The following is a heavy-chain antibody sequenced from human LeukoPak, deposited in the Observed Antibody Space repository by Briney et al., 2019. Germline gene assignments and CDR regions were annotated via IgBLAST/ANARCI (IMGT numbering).Heavy chain of an antibody. D-gene: IGHD3-22*01. CDR2: ISAYNGNT. CDR3: ARDASICSGGSCFFLYYYDSSGYYLNDY. J-gene: IGHJ4*02. Sequence: ASVKVSCKASGYTFTSYGISWVRQAPGQGLEWMGWISAYNGNTNSAQKLQGRVTMTTDTSTSTAYMELRSLRSDDTAVYYCARDASICSGGSCFFLYYYDSSGYYLNDYWGQGTLVTVSS. CDR1: GYTFTSYG. V-gene: IGHV1-18*01.